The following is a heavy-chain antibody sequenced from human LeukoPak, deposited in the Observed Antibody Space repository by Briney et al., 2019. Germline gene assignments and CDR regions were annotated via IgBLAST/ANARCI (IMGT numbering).Heavy chain of an antibody. CDR2: ISGYNGNT. Sequence: RGSVKVSCKTSGYTLSNYGISWVRQAPGQGLEWMGWISGYNGNTNYAQKLQGRVTMTTDTSTSTDYMELRSLRSDDTAVYYCARDAREVLLWFGEFSPWGQGTLVTVSS. V-gene: IGHV1-18*01. J-gene: IGHJ5*02. CDR3: ARDAREVLLWFGEFSP. D-gene: IGHD3-10*01. CDR1: GYTLSNYG.